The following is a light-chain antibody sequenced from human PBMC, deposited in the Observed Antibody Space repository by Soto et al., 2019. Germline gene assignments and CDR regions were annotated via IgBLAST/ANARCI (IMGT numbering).Light chain of an antibody. CDR3: GSYISSNTDVV. CDR1: SSDVGSNY. V-gene: IGLV2-14*03. CDR2: DVN. J-gene: IGLJ2*01. Sequence: QSVLTQPASVSASLGQSITISCTGTSSDVGSNYVSWYQQHPGKAPKLMIYDVNTRPSGVSNRFSGSKSGSTASLTISGLQAEDEADYYCGSYISSNTDVVFGGGTKLTVL.